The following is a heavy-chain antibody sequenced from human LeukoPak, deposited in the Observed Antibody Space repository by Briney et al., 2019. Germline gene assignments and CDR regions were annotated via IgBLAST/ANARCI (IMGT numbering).Heavy chain of an antibody. D-gene: IGHD2-15*01. CDR1: GHTFTGYY. Sequence: ASVKVSCKASGHTFTGYYMQGVRQAPGQGLEWMGWINPNSRGTNYAQKFQGRVTMTRDTSISTAYMELSRLRSDDTAVYYCARTRRDIVGFDPWGQGTLVTVSS. V-gene: IGHV1-2*02. CDR3: ARTRRDIVGFDP. J-gene: IGHJ5*02. CDR2: INPNSRGT.